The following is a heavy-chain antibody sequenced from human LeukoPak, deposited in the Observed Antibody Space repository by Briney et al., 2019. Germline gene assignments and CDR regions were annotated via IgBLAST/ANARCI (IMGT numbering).Heavy chain of an antibody. CDR1: GGSISSTNW. D-gene: IGHD4-17*01. Sequence: ASETLSLTCAVSGGSISSTNWWSWVRQPPGKGLEWIGEIYHSGSTNYNPSLKSRVNISVDKSKNQFSLKLSSVTAADTAVYYCARALTTVTQYYFDYWGQGTLVTVSS. V-gene: IGHV4-4*02. J-gene: IGHJ4*02. CDR3: ARALTTVTQYYFDY. CDR2: IYHSGST.